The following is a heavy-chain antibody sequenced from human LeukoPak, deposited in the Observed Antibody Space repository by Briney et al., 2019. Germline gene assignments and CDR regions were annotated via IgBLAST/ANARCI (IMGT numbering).Heavy chain of an antibody. D-gene: IGHD3-10*01. CDR2: INAGNGNT. CDR1: VYTFTSYA. Sequence: ASVTVSCKASVYTFTSYAMHWVRQALGQSLEWMVWINAGNGNTRYSQKFQGRITIARDTTASTVYMRLSSLGSEDTAVYYCARSNLLWYGELLHFDYWGQGTLVTVSS. J-gene: IGHJ4*02. V-gene: IGHV1-3*01. CDR3: ARSNLLWYGELLHFDY.